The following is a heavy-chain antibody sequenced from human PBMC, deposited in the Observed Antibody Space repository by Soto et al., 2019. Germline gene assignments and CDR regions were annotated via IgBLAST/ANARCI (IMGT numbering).Heavy chain of an antibody. CDR2: ISYDGSNK. Sequence: PGGSLRLSCAASGFTFSSYGMHWVRQAPGKGLEWVAVISYDGSNKYYADSVKGRFTISRDNSKNTLYLQMNSLRAEDTAVYYCAKEGYSSGWSYYYYYGMDVWGQGTTVTVSS. CDR3: AKEGYSSGWSYYYYYGMDV. J-gene: IGHJ6*02. CDR1: GFTFSSYG. D-gene: IGHD6-19*01. V-gene: IGHV3-30*18.